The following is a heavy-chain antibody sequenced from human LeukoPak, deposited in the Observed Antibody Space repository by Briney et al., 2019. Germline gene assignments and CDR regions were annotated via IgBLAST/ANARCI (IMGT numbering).Heavy chain of an antibody. CDR3: AKAQVGATACFDY. CDR1: GFTFSSYG. J-gene: IGHJ4*02. V-gene: IGHV3-30*02. CDR2: IRYDGSNK. Sequence: PGGSLRLSCAASGFTFSSYGMHWVRQAPGKGLEWVAFIRYDGSNKYYADSVKGRFTISRDNSKNTLYLQMNSLRAEDTAVYYCAKAQVGATACFDYWGQGTLVTVSS. D-gene: IGHD1-26*01.